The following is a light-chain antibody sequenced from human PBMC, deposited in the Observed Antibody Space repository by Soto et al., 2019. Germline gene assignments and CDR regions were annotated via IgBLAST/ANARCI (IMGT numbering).Light chain of an antibody. CDR1: QSVSNNY. CDR2: GES. CDR3: QQSGSSPPFT. Sequence: EIVLTQSPGTLSLSPGERATLSCRASQSVSNNYLAWYQQKPGQAPRLLIYGESNRATGIPDRFSGSGSGTDFTLTISRLEPEDFAVYYCQQSGSSPPFTFGRGTKVDIK. V-gene: IGKV3-20*01. J-gene: IGKJ3*01.